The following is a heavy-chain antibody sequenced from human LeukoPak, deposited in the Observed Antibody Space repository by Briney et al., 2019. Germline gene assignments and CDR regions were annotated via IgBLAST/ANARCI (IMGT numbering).Heavy chain of an antibody. CDR2: IYYSGST. Sequence: SETLSLTCAVSGGSISSNSYYWGWIRQPPGKGLEWIGSIYYSGSTYYNPSLKSRVTISVDTSKNQFSLKLSSVTAADTAVYYCARCQYYDFWSGYYVREDYYYYMDVWGKGTTVTVSS. D-gene: IGHD3-3*01. J-gene: IGHJ6*03. CDR3: ARCQYYDFWSGYYVREDYYYYMDV. V-gene: IGHV4-39*07. CDR1: GGSISSNSYY.